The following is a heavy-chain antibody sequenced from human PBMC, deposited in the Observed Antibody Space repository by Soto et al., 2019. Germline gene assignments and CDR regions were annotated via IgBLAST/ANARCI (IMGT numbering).Heavy chain of an antibody. CDR3: ARDMSTMIRDDVYYGMDV. CDR2: INAGNGNT. D-gene: IGHD3-10*02. CDR1: GYTFTNYD. Sequence: ASVKVSCKASGYTFTNYDISWVRQAPGQGLEWMGWINAGNGNTKYSQKFQGRVTITRDTSASTAYMELSSLRSEDTAVYYCARDMSTMIRDDVYYGMDVWGQGTRVTV. V-gene: IGHV1-3*01. J-gene: IGHJ6*02.